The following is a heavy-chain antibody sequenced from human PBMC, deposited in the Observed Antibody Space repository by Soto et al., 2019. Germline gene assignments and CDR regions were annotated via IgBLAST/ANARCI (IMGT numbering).Heavy chain of an antibody. CDR3: ARQEYCGGDCYPGYYYYGMDV. D-gene: IGHD2-21*02. CDR1: GDRFTISW. J-gene: IGHJ6*02. V-gene: IGHV5-51*07. CDR2: IYPGDSDT. Sequence: GESLNISLDVSGDRFTISWIGWVHPLPGKGLRWMGIIYPGDSDTRYSPSFQGQVTISADKSISTAYLQWSSLKASDTAMYYCARQEYCGGDCYPGYYYYGMDVWGQGTTVTVSS.